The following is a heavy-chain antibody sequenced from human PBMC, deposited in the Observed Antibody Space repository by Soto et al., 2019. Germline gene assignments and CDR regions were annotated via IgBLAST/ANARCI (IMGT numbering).Heavy chain of an antibody. CDR3: AAHLLVRALDY. Sequence: PGGSLRLSCAASGFTFSSYGMHWVRQAPGKGLEWVAVISYDGSNKYYADSVKGRLTISRDNSKNTLYLQMNSLRAEDTAVYYCAAHLLVRALDYWGQGTLVTVSS. V-gene: IGHV3-30*03. CDR1: GFTFSSYG. CDR2: ISYDGSNK. J-gene: IGHJ4*02.